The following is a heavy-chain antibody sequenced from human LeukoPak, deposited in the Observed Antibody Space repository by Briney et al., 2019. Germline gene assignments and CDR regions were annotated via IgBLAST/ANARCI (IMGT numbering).Heavy chain of an antibody. CDR3: AKDSYYYDSSGYYFAFDI. CDR1: GFTFSSYG. CDR2: IRYDGSNK. Sequence: PGGSLRLSCAASGFTFSSYGMHWVRQAPGKGLEWVAFIRYDGSNKYYADSVKGRFTISRDNSKNTLYLQMNSLRAEDTAVYYCAKDSYYYDSSGYYFAFDIWGQGTMVTVSS. D-gene: IGHD3-22*01. V-gene: IGHV3-30*02. J-gene: IGHJ3*02.